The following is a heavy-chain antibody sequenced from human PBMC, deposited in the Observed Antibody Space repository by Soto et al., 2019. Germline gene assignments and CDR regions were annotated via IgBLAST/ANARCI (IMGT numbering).Heavy chain of an antibody. CDR3: ARAVYCTSTSCYGPFDY. CDR2: IYHTGST. D-gene: IGHD2-2*01. J-gene: IGHJ4*02. Sequence: SETLSLTCTVSGGSISSYYWSWIRQPPGKGLEWIGYIYHTGSTNYNPSLKSRVTISVDTSKTLFSLKLSSVTAADTAVYYCARAVYCTSTSCYGPFDYWSQGTLVTVSS. CDR1: GGSISSYY. V-gene: IGHV4-59*01.